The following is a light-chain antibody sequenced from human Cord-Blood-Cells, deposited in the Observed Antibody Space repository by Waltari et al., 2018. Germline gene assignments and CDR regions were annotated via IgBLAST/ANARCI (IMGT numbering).Light chain of an antibody. CDR3: QQYNNWPPWT. CDR2: CAS. J-gene: IGKJ1*01. CDR1: QSVSSN. Sequence: EIVMTQPPATLSVSPGERATLSCRASQSVSSNLAWYQQKPGQAPRPLIYCASTRATGIPARFSGSGSGTEFTLTISSLQSEDFAVYYCQQYNNWPPWTFGQGTKVEIK. V-gene: IGKV3-15*01.